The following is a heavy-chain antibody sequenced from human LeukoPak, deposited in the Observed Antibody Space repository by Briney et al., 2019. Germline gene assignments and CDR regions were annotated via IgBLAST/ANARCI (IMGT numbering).Heavy chain of an antibody. J-gene: IGHJ4*02. V-gene: IGHV1-2*02. CDR1: GYTFSGYY. D-gene: IGHD1-1*01. CDR3: ARDYSPPGTTTVYYFDY. CDR2: INPNSGGT. Sequence: GASVKVSCKASGYTFSGYYIHWVRQAPGQGLEWMGWINPNSGGTKYAQKFQGRVTMTRDTSISTAYMELSRLRSDDTAVYYCARDYSPPGTTTVYYFDYWGQGTLVTVSS.